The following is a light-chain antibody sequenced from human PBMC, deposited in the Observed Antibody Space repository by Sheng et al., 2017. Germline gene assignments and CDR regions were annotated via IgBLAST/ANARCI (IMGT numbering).Light chain of an antibody. CDR2: AAS. CDR3: QQSYSTPYT. J-gene: IGKJ2*01. CDR1: QSISNY. Sequence: DIKVTQSPSSLSASVGDSVTITCRASQSISNYLNWYQQKPGEAPKLLIYAASNLQSGVPSRFSGSGSGTDFTLTISSLQPEDFAIYYCQQSYSTPYTFGQGTKLEIK. V-gene: IGKV1-39*01.